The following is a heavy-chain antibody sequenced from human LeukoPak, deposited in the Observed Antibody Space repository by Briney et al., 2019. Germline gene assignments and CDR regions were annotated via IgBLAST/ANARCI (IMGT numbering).Heavy chain of an antibody. Sequence: PGGSLRLSCAASGFTFSSYWMSWVRQAPGKGLEWVANIKQDGSEKYYVDSVKGRFTISRDNAKNSLYLQMNSLRAEDTAVYYCARRPSEVRGVIRFYYYYYMDVWGKGTTVTVSS. CDR3: ARRPSEVRGVIRFYYYYYMDV. V-gene: IGHV3-7*01. J-gene: IGHJ6*03. CDR1: GFTFSSYW. D-gene: IGHD3-10*01. CDR2: IKQDGSEK.